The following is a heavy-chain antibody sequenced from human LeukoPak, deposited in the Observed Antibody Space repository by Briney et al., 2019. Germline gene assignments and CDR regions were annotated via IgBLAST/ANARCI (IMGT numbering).Heavy chain of an antibody. J-gene: IGHJ6*02. V-gene: IGHV3-23*01. Sequence: GGSLRLSCAASGFTFSSYAMSWVRQAPGKGLEWVSTISGSGGAGTYYADSVKGRFTISGDNSKNTLYLPMNSLRAEDTAVYYCVKDRGGSPFYGMDVWGQGTTVTVSS. D-gene: IGHD1-26*01. CDR1: GFTFSSYA. CDR3: VKDRGGSPFYGMDV. CDR2: ISGSGGAGT.